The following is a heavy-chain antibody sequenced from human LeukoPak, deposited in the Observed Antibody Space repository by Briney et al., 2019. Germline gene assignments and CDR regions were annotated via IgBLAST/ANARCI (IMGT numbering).Heavy chain of an antibody. J-gene: IGHJ5*02. CDR1: GFTFSSYA. CDR2: ISYDGSNK. D-gene: IGHD3-22*01. Sequence: GGSLRLSCAASGFTFSSYAMHRVRQAPGKGLEWVAVISYDGSNKYYADSVKGRFTISRDNSKNTLYLQMNSLRAEDTAVYYCARDGPATSITMIVVVITGWFDPWGQGTLVTVSS. V-gene: IGHV3-30*04. CDR3: ARDGPATSITMIVVVITGWFDP.